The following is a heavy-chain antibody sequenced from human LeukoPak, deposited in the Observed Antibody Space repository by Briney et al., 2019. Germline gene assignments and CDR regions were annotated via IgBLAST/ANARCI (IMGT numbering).Heavy chain of an antibody. D-gene: IGHD1-26*01. J-gene: IGHJ4*02. CDR1: GFTFSGYA. CDR3: AKGEGGTYFNYCFDY. Sequence: GASLRLSCTASGFTFSGYAMIWVRQAPGKGLEWVSILHNDAQTSYYADSVKGRFTASRDNSKNTLYLEMNSLTVEDTAVYYCAKGEGGTYFNYCFDYWGQGTLVTVSS. CDR2: LHNDAQTS. V-gene: IGHV3-23*03.